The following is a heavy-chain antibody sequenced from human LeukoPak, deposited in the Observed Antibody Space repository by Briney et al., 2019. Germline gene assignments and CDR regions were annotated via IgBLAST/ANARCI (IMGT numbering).Heavy chain of an antibody. CDR3: ARHQGWLQWEY. D-gene: IGHD5-24*01. J-gene: IGHJ4*02. Sequence: SETLSLTCAVSGGSFSDFYWNWIRQPPGKGLEWIGEVNYSGSTYYNPSLKSRVIISVDTSKNQFSLKLSSVTAADTAVYYCARHQGWLQWEYWGQGTLVTVSS. V-gene: IGHV4-34*01. CDR1: GGSFSDFY. CDR2: VNYSGST.